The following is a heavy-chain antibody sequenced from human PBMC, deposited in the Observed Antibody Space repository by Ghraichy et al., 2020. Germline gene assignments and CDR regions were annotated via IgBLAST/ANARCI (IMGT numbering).Heavy chain of an antibody. CDR2: IYSGGST. V-gene: IGHV3-53*01. CDR1: GFTVSSNY. CDR3: ARVTSSSWSYRHDY. J-gene: IGHJ4*02. Sequence: GSLKLSCAASGFTVSSNYMSWVRQAPGKGLEWVSVIYSGGSTYYADSVKGRFTISRDNSKNTLYLQMNSLRAEDTAVYYCARVTSSSWSYRHDYWGQGTLVTVSS. D-gene: IGHD6-13*01.